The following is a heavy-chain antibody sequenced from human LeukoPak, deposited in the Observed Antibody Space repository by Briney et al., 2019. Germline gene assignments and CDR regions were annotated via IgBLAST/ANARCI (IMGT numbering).Heavy chain of an antibody. D-gene: IGHD4-23*01. V-gene: IGHV3-30*02. CDR3: AKVNSFWFDY. J-gene: IGHJ4*02. Sequence: GGSLRLSCVASGFTFSDYGIHWVRRAPGRGLEWVAFIRFDGSNKYYPDSVQSRFTISRDNSKNTVYLQMNSLTPEDTAFYYCAKVNSFWFDYWGQGTLVTVSS. CDR1: GFTFSDYG. CDR2: IRFDGSNK.